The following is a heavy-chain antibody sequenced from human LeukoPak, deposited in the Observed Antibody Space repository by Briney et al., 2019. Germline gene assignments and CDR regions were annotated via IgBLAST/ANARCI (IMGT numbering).Heavy chain of an antibody. V-gene: IGHV4-59*01. J-gene: IGHJ5*02. D-gene: IGHD5-12*01. CDR1: GGSISSYY. CDR2: IYYSGST. Sequence: SETLSLTCTVSGGSISSYYWSWIRQPPGKGLEWTGYIYYSGSTNYNPSLKSRVTISVDTSKNQFSLKLSSVTAADTAVYYCARDLGYSGYDSPYNWFDPWGQGTLVTVSS. CDR3: ARDLGYSGYDSPYNWFDP.